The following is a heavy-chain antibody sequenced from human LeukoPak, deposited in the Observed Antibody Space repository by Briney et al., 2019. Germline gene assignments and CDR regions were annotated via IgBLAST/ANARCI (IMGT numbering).Heavy chain of an antibody. CDR1: GFTFSSYN. J-gene: IGHJ3*02. CDR3: AKLAGEYYYDKRGAFDI. CDR2: ISSSSSYI. V-gene: IGHV3-21*04. D-gene: IGHD3-22*01. Sequence: PGGSLRLSCAASGFTFSSYNMNWVRQAPGKGLEWVSSISSSSSYIYYADSVKGRFTISRDNAKNSLYLQMNSLRAEDTALYYCAKLAGEYYYDKRGAFDIWGQGTMVTVSS.